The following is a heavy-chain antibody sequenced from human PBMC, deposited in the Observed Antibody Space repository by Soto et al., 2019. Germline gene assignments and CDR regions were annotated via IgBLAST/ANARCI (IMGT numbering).Heavy chain of an antibody. J-gene: IGHJ4*02. CDR1: GGTFSSYA. CDR3: ARISSIAAFFDY. Sequence: SVKVSCKASGGTFSSYAISWVRQAPGQGLEWMGGIIPIFGTANYAQKFQGRVTITADKSTSTAYMELSSLRSEDTAVYYCARISSIAAFFDYWGQGTLVTVSS. CDR2: IIPIFGTA. V-gene: IGHV1-69*06. D-gene: IGHD6-6*01.